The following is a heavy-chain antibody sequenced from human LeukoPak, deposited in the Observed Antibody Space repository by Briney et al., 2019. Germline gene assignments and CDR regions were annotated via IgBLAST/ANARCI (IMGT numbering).Heavy chain of an antibody. CDR1: GFTFDDYA. D-gene: IGHD3-3*01. V-gene: IGHV3-9*03. CDR2: ISWNSGSI. CDR3: AKAIRSDFWSGYYFDY. J-gene: IGHJ4*02. Sequence: GRSLRLSCAASGFTFDDYAMHWVRQAPGKGLEWVSGISWNSGSIGYADSVKGRFTISRDNAKNSLYLQMNSLRAEDMALNYCAKAIRSDFWSGYYFDYWGQGTLVTVSS.